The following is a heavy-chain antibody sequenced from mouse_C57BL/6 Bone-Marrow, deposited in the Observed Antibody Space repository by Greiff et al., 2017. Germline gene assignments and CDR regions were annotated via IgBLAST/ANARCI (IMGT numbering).Heavy chain of an antibody. V-gene: IGHV5-6*01. Sequence: EVMLVESGGDLVKPGGSLKLSCAASGFTFSSYGMSWVRQTPDKRLEWVATISSGGSYTYYPDSVKGRFTISRDNAKNTLYLQMSSLKSEDTAMYYCARPITTGDYYAMDYWGQGTSVTVSS. CDR1: GFTFSSYG. D-gene: IGHD1-2*01. CDR2: ISSGGSYT. CDR3: ARPITTGDYYAMDY. J-gene: IGHJ4*01.